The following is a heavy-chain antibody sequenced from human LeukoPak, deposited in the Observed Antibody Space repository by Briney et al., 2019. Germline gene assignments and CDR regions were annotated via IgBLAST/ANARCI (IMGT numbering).Heavy chain of an antibody. CDR3: EQEPAYDILTGYPDY. V-gene: IGHV3-30-3*01. CDR2: LSSDGSDK. D-gene: IGHD3-9*01. J-gene: IGHJ4*02. Sequence: GGSLRLSCAASGFTFSSYALHWFRQAPGKGLQWVAVLSSDGSDKYYADSVKGRFTISRDNSKNTLYLQMNSLRAEDTAVYFFEQEPAYDILTGYPDYWGQGTLVTVSS. CDR1: GFTFSSYA.